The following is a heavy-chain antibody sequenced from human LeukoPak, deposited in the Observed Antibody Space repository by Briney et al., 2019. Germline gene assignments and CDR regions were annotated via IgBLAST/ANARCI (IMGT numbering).Heavy chain of an antibody. J-gene: IGHJ6*02. CDR2: INPNSGGT. CDR1: GYTFTGYY. Sequence: GASVKVSFKASGYTFTGYYMHWVRQAPGHGLEWMGWINPNSGGTNYAQKFQGRVTMTRDTSISTAYMELSRLRSDDTAVYYCARVAQEPAPCVYYYGMDVWGQGTTVTVSS. D-gene: IGHD1-26*01. CDR3: ARVAQEPAPCVYYYGMDV. V-gene: IGHV1-2*02.